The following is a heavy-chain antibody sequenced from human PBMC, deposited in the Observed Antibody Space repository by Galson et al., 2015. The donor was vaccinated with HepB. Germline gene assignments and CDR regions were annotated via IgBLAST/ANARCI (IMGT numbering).Heavy chain of an antibody. CDR2: IWYDGSNK. CDR1: GFTFSSYG. J-gene: IGHJ4*02. V-gene: IGHV3-33*01. CDR3: GRDRGDAFDY. Sequence: SLRLPCAASGFTFSSYGMHGVRQAPGKGLEWVAVIWYDGSNKYYADSVKGRFTISRDNSKNTLYLQMNSLRAEDTAVYYCGRDRGDAFDYWGQGTLVTVSS.